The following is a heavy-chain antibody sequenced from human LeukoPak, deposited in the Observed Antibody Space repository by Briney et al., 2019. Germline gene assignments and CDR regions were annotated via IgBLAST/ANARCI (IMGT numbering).Heavy chain of an antibody. CDR1: NGSISSGCYY. CDR3: ARGGGDTAMVARYFDY. V-gene: IGHV4-39*07. J-gene: IGHJ4*02. CDR2: YYYSGTT. D-gene: IGHD5-18*01. Sequence: SETLSLTCTISNGSISSGCYYWGWIRPPPGKGLEWVGSYYYSGTTYYNPSLKSRVTISVDKSKNQFSLKLSSVTAADTAVYYCARGGGDTAMVARYFDYWGQGTLVTVSS.